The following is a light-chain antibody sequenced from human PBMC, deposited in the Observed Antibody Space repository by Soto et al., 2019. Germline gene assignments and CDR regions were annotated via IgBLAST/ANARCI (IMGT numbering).Light chain of an antibody. CDR1: QSVSNN. V-gene: IGKV3-15*01. Sequence: EIVITQSPATLSVSPGERATLSCRASQSVSNNLAWYQQKPGQAPRLLMYGASTRATGIPARFSGSGSGTEFTLTISSLQSADFAVYFCQQYNNWAMTFGQGTKVEVK. CDR3: QQYNNWAMT. CDR2: GAS. J-gene: IGKJ1*01.